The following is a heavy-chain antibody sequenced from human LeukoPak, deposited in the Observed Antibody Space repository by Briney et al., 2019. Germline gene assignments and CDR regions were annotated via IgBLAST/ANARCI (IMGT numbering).Heavy chain of an antibody. CDR3: AKDRSIGTYYTFDH. J-gene: IGHJ4*02. CDR1: GFTFSSYE. V-gene: IGHV3-48*03. D-gene: IGHD1-26*01. CDR2: ISSSGSTI. Sequence: GGSLRLSCAASGFTFSSYEMNWVRQAPGKGLEWVSYISSSGSTIYYADSVKGRFTVSRDNSKNSLYLQMNSLTAADTAVYYCAKDRSIGTYYTFDHWGQGTLVTVSS.